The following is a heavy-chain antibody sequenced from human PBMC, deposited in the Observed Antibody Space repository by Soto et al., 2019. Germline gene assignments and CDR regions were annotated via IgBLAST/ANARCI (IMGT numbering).Heavy chain of an antibody. CDR2: ISSNSAYI. D-gene: IGHD6-13*01. CDR1: GFTFRSFT. J-gene: IGHJ5*02. Sequence: GGSLRLSCTASGFTFRSFTMNWVRQAPGKGLEWVSTISSNSAYIYYTDALRGRFTISRDNAKNSLHLQMNSLRAEDTAVYYCTRDASLASSARGWFDPWGPGTLVTVSS. CDR3: TRDASLASSARGWFDP. V-gene: IGHV3-21*01.